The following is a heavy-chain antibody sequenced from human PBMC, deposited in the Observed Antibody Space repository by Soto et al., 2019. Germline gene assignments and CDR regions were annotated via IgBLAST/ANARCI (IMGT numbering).Heavy chain of an antibody. CDR1: GFTFSSYA. D-gene: IGHD5-18*01. J-gene: IGHJ3*02. CDR2: ISYDGSNK. V-gene: IGHV3-30-3*01. CDR3: ARELQLRDAFDI. Sequence: GGSLRLSCAASGFTFSSYAMHWVRQAPGKGLEWVAVISYDGSNKYYADSVKGRFTISRDNSKNTLYLQMNSLRAEDTAVYYCARELQLRDAFDIWGQGTMVTVSS.